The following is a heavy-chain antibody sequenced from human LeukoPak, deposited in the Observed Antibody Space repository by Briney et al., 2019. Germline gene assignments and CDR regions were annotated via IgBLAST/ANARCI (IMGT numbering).Heavy chain of an antibody. CDR3: ARRPRRPGYSSSWEFDY. Sequence: GGSLRLSCAASGFTFSDYYMSWIRQAPGKGLEWVSYISSSGSTIYYADSVKGRFTIYRDNAKNSLYLQMNSLRAEDTAVYYCARRPRRPGYSSSWEFDYWGQGTLVTVSS. V-gene: IGHV3-11*01. D-gene: IGHD6-13*01. J-gene: IGHJ4*02. CDR1: GFTFSDYY. CDR2: ISSSGSTI.